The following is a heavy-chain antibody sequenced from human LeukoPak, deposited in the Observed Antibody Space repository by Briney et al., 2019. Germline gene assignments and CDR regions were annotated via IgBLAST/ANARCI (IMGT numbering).Heavy chain of an antibody. D-gene: IGHD3-22*01. Sequence: SETLSLTCSVSRDSVSRSDSYWDWIRQPPGKGLEWIGTIYYSGRTYYSPSLKSRVTMSVDPSNNQFSLNLRSVTAADTAVYYCARRRYYDGSGYLEWGQGTLLSVSS. CDR2: IYYSGRT. CDR3: ARRRYYDGSGYLE. J-gene: IGHJ1*01. V-gene: IGHV4-39*01. CDR1: RDSVSRSDSY.